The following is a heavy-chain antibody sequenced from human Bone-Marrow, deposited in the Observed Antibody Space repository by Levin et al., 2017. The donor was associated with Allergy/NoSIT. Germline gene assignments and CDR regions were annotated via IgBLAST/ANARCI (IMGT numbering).Heavy chain of an antibody. V-gene: IGHV1-69*06. D-gene: IGHD3-22*01. CDR2: IIPIFGTA. Sequence: KISCKASGGTFSSYAISWVRQAPGQGLEWMGGIIPIFGTANYAQKFQGRVTITADKSTSTAYMELSSLRSEDTAVYYCAREYYYDSSGYYPVLRDWGQGTLVTVSS. J-gene: IGHJ4*02. CDR1: GGTFSSYA. CDR3: AREYYYDSSGYYPVLRD.